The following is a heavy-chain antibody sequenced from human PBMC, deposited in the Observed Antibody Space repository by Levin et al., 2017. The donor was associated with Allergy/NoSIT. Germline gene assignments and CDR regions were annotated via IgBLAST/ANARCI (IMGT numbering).Heavy chain of an antibody. CDR3: ARGVWGASRLPYYFDH. Sequence: PAASLKVSCKASGYTFTHNAIHWVRQAPGQRLEWTGWVNAGNGDTKYSQKFQGRVTITRDTSANTVYMELSSLKSEDTAVYYCARGVWGASRLPYYFDHWGQGTLVTVSS. V-gene: IGHV1-3*01. CDR2: VNAGNGDT. J-gene: IGHJ4*02. CDR1: GYTFTHNA. D-gene: IGHD3-16*01.